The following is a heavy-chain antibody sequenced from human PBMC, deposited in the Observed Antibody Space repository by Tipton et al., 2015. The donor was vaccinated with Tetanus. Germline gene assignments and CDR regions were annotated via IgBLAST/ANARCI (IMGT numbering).Heavy chain of an antibody. D-gene: IGHD6-6*01. CDR1: GYTFTSYD. Sequence: QLVQSGAEVKRPGASVKVSCKASGYTFTSYDINWVRQATGQGLEWMGWMNPNSGNTGYAQKFQGRVTMTRNTSISTAYMELSSLRSGGAAVYYCARAYPKIAARRGFDPWGQGTLVTVSS. CDR3: ARAYPKIAARRGFDP. J-gene: IGHJ5*02. V-gene: IGHV1-8*02. CDR2: MNPNSGNT.